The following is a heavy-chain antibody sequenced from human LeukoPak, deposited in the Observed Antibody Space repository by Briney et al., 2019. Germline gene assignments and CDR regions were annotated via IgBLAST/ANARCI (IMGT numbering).Heavy chain of an antibody. D-gene: IGHD2-2*01. J-gene: IGHJ5*02. CDR2: INPNSGGT. CDR1: GYTFTGYY. CDR3: ARDRYCSSTSCYAGNWFDP. V-gene: IGHV1-2*02. Sequence: ASVKVSCKASGYTFTGYYMHWVRQAPGQGLEWMGWINPNSGGTNYAQKFQGRVTMTRDTSISTAYMELSRLRSDDTAVYYCARDRYCSSTSCYAGNWFDPWGQGTLVTVSS.